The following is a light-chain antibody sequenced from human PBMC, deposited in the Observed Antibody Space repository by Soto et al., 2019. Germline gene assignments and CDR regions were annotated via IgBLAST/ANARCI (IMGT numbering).Light chain of an antibody. V-gene: IGKV3-20*01. CDR1: QTVGSNY. J-gene: IGKJ1*01. CDR2: GAS. CDR3: QQYGNSIL. Sequence: EDVLTQSPGTLSLSPGERATLSCRASQTVGSNYLAWYQQKRDQAPRLLIYGASNRAPGIPDRFSGSGSGTDFTLTISRLEPEDFAVYYCQQYGNSILFGQGTKVEIK.